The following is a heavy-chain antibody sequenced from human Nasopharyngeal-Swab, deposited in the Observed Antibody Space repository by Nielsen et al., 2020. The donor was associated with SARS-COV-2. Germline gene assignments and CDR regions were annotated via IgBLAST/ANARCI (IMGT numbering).Heavy chain of an antibody. CDR2: INHSGST. D-gene: IGHD3-22*01. J-gene: IGHJ6*02. V-gene: IGHV4-34*01. CDR1: GGSFSGYY. CDR3: ARDHYYDSSGYYPFHKRYYYGMDV. Sequence: SETLSLTCAVYGGSFSGYYWSWIRQPPGKGLEWIGEINHSGSTNYNPSLKNRVTISVDTSKNQFSLKLNSVTAADTAVYYCARDHYYDSSGYYPFHKRYYYGMDVWGQGTTFTVSS.